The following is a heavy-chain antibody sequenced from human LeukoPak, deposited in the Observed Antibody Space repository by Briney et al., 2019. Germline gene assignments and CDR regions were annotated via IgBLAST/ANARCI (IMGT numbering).Heavy chain of an antibody. CDR2: IIPIFGTA. D-gene: IGHD5-12*01. CDR3: AMSNGLRVFDY. Sequence: SVKVSCKASGGTFSSYAISWVRQAPGQELEWMGGIIPIFGTANYAQKFQGRVTITADESTSTAYMELSSLRSEDTAVYYCAMSNGLRVFDYWGQGTLVTVSS. CDR1: GGTFSSYA. V-gene: IGHV1-69*13. J-gene: IGHJ4*02.